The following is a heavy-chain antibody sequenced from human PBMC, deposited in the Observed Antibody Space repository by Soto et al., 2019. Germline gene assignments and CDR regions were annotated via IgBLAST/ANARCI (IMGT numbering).Heavy chain of an antibody. V-gene: IGHV3-48*03. J-gene: IGHJ5*01. CDR3: ARLTTDWVLRRNWFDS. D-gene: IGHD3-3*01. Sequence: LRLSCAASGFTFSSYEMNWVRQAPGKGLEWVSYISSSGSTIYYADSVKGRFTISRDNAKNSLYLQMNSLRAEDTAVYYCARLTTDWVLRRNWFDSWGQGTLVTVSS. CDR2: ISSSGSTI. CDR1: GFTFSSYE.